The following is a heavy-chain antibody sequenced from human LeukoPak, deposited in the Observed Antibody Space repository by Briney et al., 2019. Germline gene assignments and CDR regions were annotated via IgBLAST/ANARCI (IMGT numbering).Heavy chain of an antibody. D-gene: IGHD3-10*01. CDR3: AGYYGAGTNGGFAY. J-gene: IGHJ4*02. V-gene: IGHV4-39*02. CDR2: FYYTGNT. CDR1: GGSISSYY. Sequence: PSETLSLTCTVSGGSISSYYWHWIRQPPGKGLEWIGSFYYTGNTYYNPSLKSRITISADTSMNHFSLKVTSVTAADTAVYYCAGYYGAGTNGGFAYWGQGILVTVSS.